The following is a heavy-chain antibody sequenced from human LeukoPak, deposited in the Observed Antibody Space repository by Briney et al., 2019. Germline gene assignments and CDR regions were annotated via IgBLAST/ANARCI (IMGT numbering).Heavy chain of an antibody. Sequence: GSLRLSCAASGFTFSSYGMHWVRQAPGKGLEWVAVISYDGSNKYYADSVKGRFTISRDNSKNTLYLQMNSLRAEDTAVYYCARDRYSSGEFNYWGQGTLVTVSS. V-gene: IGHV3-30*03. J-gene: IGHJ4*02. D-gene: IGHD6-19*01. CDR1: GFTFSSYG. CDR2: ISYDGSNK. CDR3: ARDRYSSGEFNY.